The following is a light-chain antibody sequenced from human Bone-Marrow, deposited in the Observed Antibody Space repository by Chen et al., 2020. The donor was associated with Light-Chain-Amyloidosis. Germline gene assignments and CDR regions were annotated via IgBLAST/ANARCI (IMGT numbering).Light chain of an antibody. V-gene: IGLV3-25*03. CDR1: DLPTKY. CDR3: QSADSSGTYEVI. Sequence: SYELTQPPSVSVSPGQTARITCSGDDLPTKYAYWYQQKPGQAPVLVIHRDTERPSGISERFSGSSSGKTTTLTISGVQAEDEAEYHWQSADSSGTYEVIFGGGTKLTVL. CDR2: RDT. J-gene: IGLJ2*01.